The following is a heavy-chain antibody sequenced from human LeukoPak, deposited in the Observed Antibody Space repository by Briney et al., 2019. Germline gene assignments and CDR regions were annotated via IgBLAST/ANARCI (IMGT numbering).Heavy chain of an antibody. Sequence: PSETLSLTCAVYGGSFGGYYWSWIRQPPGKGLEWIGEINHSGSTNYNPSLKSRVTISVDTSKNQFSLKLSSVTAADTAVYYCARDSGGSYYGIDYWGQGTLVTVSS. CDR3: ARDSGGSYYGIDY. CDR1: GGSFGGYY. CDR2: INHSGST. J-gene: IGHJ4*02. D-gene: IGHD1-26*01. V-gene: IGHV4-34*01.